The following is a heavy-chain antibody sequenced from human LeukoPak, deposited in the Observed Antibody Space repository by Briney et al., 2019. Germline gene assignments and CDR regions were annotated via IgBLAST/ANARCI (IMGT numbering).Heavy chain of an antibody. CDR1: GYTFTSYG. V-gene: IGHV1-18*01. CDR3: AREDSVVPAANSFDY. D-gene: IGHD2-2*01. CDR2: ISAYNGNT. J-gene: IGHJ4*02. Sequence: ASVKVSCKASGYTFTSYGISWVRQAPGQGLEWMGWISAYNGNTNYAQKLQGRVTMTTDTSTSTAYMELRSLRSDDTAVYYCAREDSVVPAANSFDYWGQGTLVTVSS.